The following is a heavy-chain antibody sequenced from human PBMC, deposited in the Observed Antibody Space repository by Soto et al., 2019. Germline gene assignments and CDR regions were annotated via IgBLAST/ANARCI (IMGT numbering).Heavy chain of an antibody. CDR2: IYYSGST. Sequence: SETLSLTCTVSGGSISSSSYYWGWIRQPPGKGLEWIGSIYYSGSTYYNPSLKSRVTISVDMSKNQFSLKLSSVTAADTAVYYCARRIAVAGTMGDFDYWGQGTLVTVSS. J-gene: IGHJ4*02. CDR1: GGSISSSSYY. V-gene: IGHV4-39*01. D-gene: IGHD6-19*01. CDR3: ARRIAVAGTMGDFDY.